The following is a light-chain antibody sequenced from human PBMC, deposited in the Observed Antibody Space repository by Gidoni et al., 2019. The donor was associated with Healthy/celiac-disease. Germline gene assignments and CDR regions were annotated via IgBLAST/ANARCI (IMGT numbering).Light chain of an antibody. CDR1: QSVSSSY. Sequence: EIVLTQSPGTLSLSPGERATLSCMASQSVSSSYLSWYQQKPGQATRLLIYGASSRATGIPDRFSGSGSGTYFTLTISRLEPEDFAVYYCQQYGSSPMYTFGQGTKLEIK. CDR3: QQYGSSPMYT. CDR2: GAS. V-gene: IGKV3-20*01. J-gene: IGKJ2*01.